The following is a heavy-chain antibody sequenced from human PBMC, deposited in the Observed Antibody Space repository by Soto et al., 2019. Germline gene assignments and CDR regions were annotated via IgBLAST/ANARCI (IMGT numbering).Heavy chain of an antibody. CDR2: IYYSGST. V-gene: IGHV4-31*03. D-gene: IGHD2-2*01. CDR1: GCSISSGGYY. Sequence: PSETLSLTCTVSGCSISSGGYYWSWIRQHPGKGLEWIGYIYYSGSTYYNPSLKSRVTISVDTSKNQFSLKLSSVTAADTAVYYCARVVVPAVSPLDYYYGMDVWGQGTTVTVSS. CDR3: ARVVVPAVSPLDYYYGMDV. J-gene: IGHJ6*02.